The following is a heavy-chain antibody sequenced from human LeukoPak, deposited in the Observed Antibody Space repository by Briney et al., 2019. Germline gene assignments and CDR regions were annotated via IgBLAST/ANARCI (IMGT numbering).Heavy chain of an antibody. CDR1: GFTFSSYW. CDR3: ARKRAGATVFDF. CDR2: VNHDGTEK. Sequence: GGTLRLFCVASGFTFSSYWMSWVRQAPGKGLEWVANVNHDGTEKYYVDSVKGRFTISRDNAQNSVYLQLNSLRAEDTALYYCARKRAGATVFDFWGQGTVVTVSS. D-gene: IGHD1-26*01. J-gene: IGHJ4*02. V-gene: IGHV3-7*01.